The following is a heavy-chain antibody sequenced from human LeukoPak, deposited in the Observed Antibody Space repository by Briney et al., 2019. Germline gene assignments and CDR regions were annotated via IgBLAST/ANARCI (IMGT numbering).Heavy chain of an antibody. Sequence: GMSLRLSCAASGFTFRNYDMHWVRQAPGKGLEWVALILYDGRKVYHADSVKGRFTISRDNSKNTLYLQMNSLRAEDTALYYCARDDDYGGNNLDYWGQGTLVTVSS. D-gene: IGHD4-23*01. CDR3: ARDDDYGGNNLDY. V-gene: IGHV3-33*01. J-gene: IGHJ4*02. CDR1: GFTFRNYD. CDR2: ILYDGRKV.